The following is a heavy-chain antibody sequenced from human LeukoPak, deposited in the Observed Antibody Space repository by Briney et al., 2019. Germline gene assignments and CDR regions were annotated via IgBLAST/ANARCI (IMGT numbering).Heavy chain of an antibody. Sequence: GGSLRLSCAASGFTFSSYAMSWVRQAPGKGLEWVSAISGSGGSTYYADSVKGRSTISRDTSKNTLYLQMNSLRAEDTAVYYCAKGRYSGSYYNWFDPWGQGTLVTVSS. J-gene: IGHJ5*02. V-gene: IGHV3-23*01. D-gene: IGHD1-26*01. CDR1: GFTFSSYA. CDR3: AKGRYSGSYYNWFDP. CDR2: ISGSGGST.